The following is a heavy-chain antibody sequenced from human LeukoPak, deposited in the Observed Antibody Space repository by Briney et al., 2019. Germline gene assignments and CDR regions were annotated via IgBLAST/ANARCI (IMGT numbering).Heavy chain of an antibody. CDR1: GFLFKPFA. CDR2: IGGTNEET. CDR3: VKTYCSIIRCSPSFDS. V-gene: IGHV3-23*01. D-gene: IGHD2-2*01. J-gene: IGHJ4*02. Sequence: PGGSLRLSCVGSGFLFKPFAVGWVRQALGKGLEWVSVIGGTNEETDYADSVRGHFTISRDNSLNTLFLQMDNLRPEDTAVYYCVKTYCSIIRCSPSFDSWGQGTLVTVSS.